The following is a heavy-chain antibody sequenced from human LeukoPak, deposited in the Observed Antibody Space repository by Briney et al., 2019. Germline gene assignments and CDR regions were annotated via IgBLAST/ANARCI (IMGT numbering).Heavy chain of an antibody. J-gene: IGHJ5*02. CDR3: ARDVPSYFDFWSGLTGFDP. D-gene: IGHD3-3*01. V-gene: IGHV1-2*02. Sequence: VKVSCKASGYTFIGYYIHWVRQAPGQGLEWMGWINPNTGATNYTQKLQGRVTLTRDTSVSTTSIELSGLNSNDTAVYYCARDVPSYFDFWSGLTGFDPWGQGTLVTVSS. CDR2: INPNTGAT. CDR1: GYTFIGYY.